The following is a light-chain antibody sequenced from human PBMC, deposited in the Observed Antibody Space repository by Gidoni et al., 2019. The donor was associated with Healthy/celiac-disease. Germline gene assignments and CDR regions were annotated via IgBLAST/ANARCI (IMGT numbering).Light chain of an antibody. Sequence: DIQMTQSPSSLSASVGDRVTITCRASQGISTSLAWYKQKPGKAPKLLLYAASRLESGVPSRFSGSGSGTDYTLTISSLQPEDFATYYCQQYYSTPLTFGGGTKVEIK. V-gene: IGKV1-NL1*01. CDR2: AAS. CDR3: QQYYSTPLT. CDR1: QGISTS. J-gene: IGKJ4*01.